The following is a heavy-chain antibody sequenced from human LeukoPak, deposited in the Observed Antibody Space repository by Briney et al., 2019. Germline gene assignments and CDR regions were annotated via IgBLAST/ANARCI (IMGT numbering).Heavy chain of an antibody. V-gene: IGHV3-30*02. D-gene: IGHD5-24*01. CDR3: ARLATHGDY. J-gene: IGHJ4*02. CDR1: GLIFSTYG. CDR2: IRYDGSSK. Sequence: GGSLRLSCAASGLIFSTYGMHWVRQAPGKGLEWVAFIRYDGSSKYYADSVKGRFTIFRDNSKNTLYLQMNSLRAEDTAVYYCARLATHGDYWGQGTLVTVSS.